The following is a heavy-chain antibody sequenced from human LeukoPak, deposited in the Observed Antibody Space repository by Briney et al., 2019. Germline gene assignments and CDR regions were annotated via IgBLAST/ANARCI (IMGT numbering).Heavy chain of an antibody. CDR2: IIPIFGTA. Sequence: ASVKVSCKASGGTFSSYAISWVRQAPGQGLEWMGGIIPIFGTANYAQKLQGRVTMTTDTSTSTAYMELRSLRSDDTAVYYCAANGYSSSWYKGGWFDPWGQGTLVTVSS. J-gene: IGHJ5*02. D-gene: IGHD6-13*01. V-gene: IGHV1-69*05. CDR1: GGTFSSYA. CDR3: AANGYSSSWYKGGWFDP.